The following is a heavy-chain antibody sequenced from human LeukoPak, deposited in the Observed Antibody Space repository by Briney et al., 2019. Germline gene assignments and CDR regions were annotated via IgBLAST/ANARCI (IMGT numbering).Heavy chain of an antibody. CDR2: SKSNNGNT. V-gene: IGHV1-18*01. Sequence: GASVKVSCKASGNIFTSYGFSWVRQAPGQGLEWMGWSKSNNGNTNYAQKFQGRITMTIDTSTSTAYMELRSLRSDDTAVYYCARRQIGDDSRSFYGHWGQGTLVTVSS. CDR3: ARRQIGDDSRSFYGH. CDR1: GNIFTSYG. J-gene: IGHJ4*02. D-gene: IGHD3-22*01.